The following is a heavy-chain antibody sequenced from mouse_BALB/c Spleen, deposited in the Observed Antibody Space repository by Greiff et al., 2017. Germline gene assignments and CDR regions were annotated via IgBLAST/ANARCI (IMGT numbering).Heavy chain of an antibody. D-gene: IGHD2-4*01. CDR2: IRNKANGYTT. J-gene: IGHJ2*01. V-gene: IGHV7-3*02. CDR3: ARGSTMITTGYFDY. Sequence: DVMLVESGGGLVQPGGSLRLSCATSGFTFTDYYMSWVRQPPGKALEWLGFIRNKANGYTTEYSASVKGRFTISRDNSQSILYLQMNTLRAEDSATYYCARGSTMITTGYFDYWGQGTTLTVSS. CDR1: GFTFTDYY.